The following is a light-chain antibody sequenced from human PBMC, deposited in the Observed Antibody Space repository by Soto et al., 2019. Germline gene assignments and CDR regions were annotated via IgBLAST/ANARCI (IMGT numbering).Light chain of an antibody. Sequence: EVVLTQSPATLSLSPGERATLSCRACQSVRTYLAWYQQKPGQAPRLLIHDVSDRATGIPARFSGSGSGTDFTLTISSLEPEDFAVYYCQQRSSWPLTFGGGTKVDIK. CDR2: DVS. CDR3: QQRSSWPLT. CDR1: QSVRTY. V-gene: IGKV3-11*01. J-gene: IGKJ4*01.